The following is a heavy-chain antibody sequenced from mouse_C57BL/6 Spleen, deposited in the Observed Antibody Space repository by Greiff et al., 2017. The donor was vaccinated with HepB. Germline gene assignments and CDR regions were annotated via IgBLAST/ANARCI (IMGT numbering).Heavy chain of an antibody. CDR3: ARDGDGYQRGLYYAMDY. V-gene: IGHV1-72*01. CDR2: IDPNSGGT. J-gene: IGHJ4*01. D-gene: IGHD2-3*01. CDR1: GYTFTSYW. Sequence: QVQLQQSGAELVKPGASVKLSCKASGYTFTSYWMHWVKQRPGRGLEWIGRIDPNSGGTKYNEKFKSKATLTVDKPSSTAYMQLSSLTSEDSAVYYCARDGDGYQRGLYYAMDYWGQGTSVTVSS.